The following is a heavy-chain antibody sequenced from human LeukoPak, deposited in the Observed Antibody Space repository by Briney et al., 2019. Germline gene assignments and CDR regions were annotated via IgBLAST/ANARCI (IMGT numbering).Heavy chain of an antibody. V-gene: IGHV3-74*03. CDR1: GFTFSSFA. D-gene: IGHD1-26*01. J-gene: IGHJ4*02. CDR2: VQSDGSGS. Sequence: AGSLRLSCAASGFTFSSFAMYWVRQAPGKGLVWVSRVQSDGSGSMYANSVMGRFTISRDNSKNMLYLQMNSLTAEDTAVYFCARAQLGTPTDYWGQGTQVTVSS. CDR3: ARAQLGTPTDY.